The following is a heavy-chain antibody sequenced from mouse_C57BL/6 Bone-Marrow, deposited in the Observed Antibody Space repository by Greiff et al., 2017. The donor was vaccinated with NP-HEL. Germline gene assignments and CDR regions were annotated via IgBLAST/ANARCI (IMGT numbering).Heavy chain of an antibody. V-gene: IGHV5-17*01. CDR3: APYYSNWRFAMDY. Sequence: EVKVVESGGGLVKPGGSLKLSCAASGFTFSDYGMHWVRQAPEKGLEWVAYISSGSSTIYYADTVKGRFTISRDNAKNTLFLQMTSLRSEDRAIYYCAPYYSNWRFAMDYWGQGTSVTVSS. J-gene: IGHJ4*01. CDR2: ISSGSSTI. D-gene: IGHD2-5*01. CDR1: GFTFSDYG.